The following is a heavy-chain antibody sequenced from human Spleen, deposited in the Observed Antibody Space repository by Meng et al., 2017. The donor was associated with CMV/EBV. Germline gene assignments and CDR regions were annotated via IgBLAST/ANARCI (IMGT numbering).Heavy chain of an antibody. CDR1: GSAVTSGSYD. V-gene: IGHV4-61*01. J-gene: IGHJ4*02. CDR3: ARGRSGSYSFDY. Sequence: GAGSAVTSGSYDWTWIRQPPGKGLEWIGYIYYSGSTNYNPSLKSRVTMSVDTSRNRFSLKLSSVTAADTAVYYCARGRSGSYSFDYWGQGTLVTVSS. CDR2: IYYSGST. D-gene: IGHD1-26*01.